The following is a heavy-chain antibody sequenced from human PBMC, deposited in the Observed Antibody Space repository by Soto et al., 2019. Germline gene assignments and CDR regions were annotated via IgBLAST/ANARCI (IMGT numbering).Heavy chain of an antibody. D-gene: IGHD2-2*01. CDR3: ARSWARYFSRTSCYAGGCSMDV. Sequence: GASVKVSCKASGYTVTSYGISWVRQAPGQGLEWMGWISAYNVNTNYAQKLQGRVTMTTDTSTSTAYMELRILRSDDTAAYYCARSWARYFSRTSCYAGGCSMDVWGEGTIVTLSS. CDR2: ISAYNVNT. V-gene: IGHV1-18*01. CDR1: GYTVTSYG. J-gene: IGHJ6*02.